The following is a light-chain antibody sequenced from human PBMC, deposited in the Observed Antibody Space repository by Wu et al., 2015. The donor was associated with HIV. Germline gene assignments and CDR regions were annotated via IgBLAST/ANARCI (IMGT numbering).Light chain of an antibody. Sequence: EIVMTQSPATLSVSPGERATLSCRASQSVSSNLAWYQQKPGQAPRLLIYGASTRATGIPARFSGSGSGTEFTLTISSLQSEDFAVYYCQQYNNWVTFGGGTKVE. V-gene: IGKV3-15*01. J-gene: IGKJ4*01. CDR2: GAS. CDR3: QQYNNWVT. CDR1: QSVSSN.